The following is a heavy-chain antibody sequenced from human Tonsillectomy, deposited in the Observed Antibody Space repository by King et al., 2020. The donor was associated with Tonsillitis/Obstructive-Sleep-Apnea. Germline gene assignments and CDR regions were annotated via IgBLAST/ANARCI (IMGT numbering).Heavy chain of an antibody. CDR1: GGSFTAYY. CDR2: INHSGST. CDR3: ARGDLLTGYYASTDFDY. Sequence: VQLQQWGAGLLKPSEPLSLPCAVYGGSFTAYYWSWIRQPPGKGLEWIGEINHSGSTKCNPSLKSRVIISLDTSKNQFSLKLSSVTAADTAVYYCARGDLLTGYYASTDFDYWGQGTLVTVSS. J-gene: IGHJ4*02. V-gene: IGHV4-34*01. D-gene: IGHD3-9*01.